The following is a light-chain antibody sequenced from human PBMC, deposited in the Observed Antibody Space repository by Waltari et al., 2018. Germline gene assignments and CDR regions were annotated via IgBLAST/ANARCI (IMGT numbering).Light chain of an antibody. CDR2: RDT. CDR1: ALPQPH. CDR3: QSADSSGTYWE. V-gene: IGLV3-25*03. Sequence: SSELTQPPSGSVSPGQTARISVSRDALPQPHGYWYQQKPGQAPMLVIYRDTERPSGIPERFSGFSSGTTVTLTISGVQAEDEADYYCQSADSSGTYWEFGGGTKLTVL. J-gene: IGLJ3*02.